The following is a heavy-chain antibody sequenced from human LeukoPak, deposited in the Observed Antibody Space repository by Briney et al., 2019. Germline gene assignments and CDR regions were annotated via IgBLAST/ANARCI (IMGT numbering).Heavy chain of an antibody. V-gene: IGHV3-23*01. CDR2: ISGSGGST. D-gene: IGHD2-2*01. Sequence: GGSLRLSWAASGFTFSSYAMNWVRQAPGKGLEWVSAISGSGGSTYYADSVKGRFTISRDNAKNSLYLQMNSLRAEDTAVYYCAREGVVVSAAVDYWGQGTLVTVSS. CDR3: AREGVVVSAAVDY. CDR1: GFTFSSYA. J-gene: IGHJ4*02.